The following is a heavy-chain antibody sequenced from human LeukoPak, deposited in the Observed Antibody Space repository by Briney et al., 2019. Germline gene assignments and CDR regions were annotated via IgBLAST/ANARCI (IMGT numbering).Heavy chain of an antibody. CDR3: ARVEADYHYYYYMDV. J-gene: IGHJ6*03. V-gene: IGHV3-21*01. Sequence: GGSLRLSCAASGFTFSSYSMNWVRQAPGKGLEWVSSISSSSSYIYYADSVKGRFTISRDNAKNSLYLQMNSLRAEDTAVYYCARVEADYHYYYYMDVWGKGTTVTISS. CDR2: ISSSSSYI. CDR1: GFTFSSYS.